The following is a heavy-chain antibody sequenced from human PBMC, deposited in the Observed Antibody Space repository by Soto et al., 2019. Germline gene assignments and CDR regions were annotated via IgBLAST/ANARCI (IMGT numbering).Heavy chain of an antibody. CDR2: IDWDDTK. Sequence: TGPTLVNPTQTLRLTCAFSGLSLSTGEMCVSWIRQPPGKALEWLALIDWDDTKYYSTSLKSRLTISKDTSKNQLALTMTNMGPVDTATYYCARTLVGATHISHSYFDCWGQGTLVTVSS. D-gene: IGHD1-26*01. CDR1: GLSLSTGEMC. V-gene: IGHV2-70*01. CDR3: ARTLVGATHISHSYFDC. J-gene: IGHJ4*02.